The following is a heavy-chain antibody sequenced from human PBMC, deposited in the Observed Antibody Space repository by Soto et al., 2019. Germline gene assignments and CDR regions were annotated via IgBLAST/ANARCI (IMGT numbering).Heavy chain of an antibody. CDR2: VYHSGTT. V-gene: IGHV4-59*08. CDR1: GGSISSFY. J-gene: IGHJ4*02. D-gene: IGHD5-18*01. Sequence: SETLSLTCTVSGGSISSFYWTWIRQPPGKGLEWVGFVYHSGTTNYNPSLRSRVTISVDTSKKQFSLKLSSVTAADTAVYYCASRGYRYGYFDYWGQGTLVTVSS. CDR3: ASRGYRYGYFDY.